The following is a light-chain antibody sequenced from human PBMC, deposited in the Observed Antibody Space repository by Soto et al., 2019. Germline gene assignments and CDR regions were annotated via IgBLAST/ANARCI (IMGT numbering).Light chain of an antibody. Sequence: DIQMTQSPSSLSTSVGDRVTITCRASQGISNYLAWYQQKPGKVPKLLIYAASTLQSGVPSRFSGSGSGTDFTLTISSLQPEDVSTYYCQKYNSAQWTFGQGTKVEIK. CDR1: QGISNY. CDR3: QKYNSAQWT. V-gene: IGKV1-27*01. J-gene: IGKJ1*01. CDR2: AAS.